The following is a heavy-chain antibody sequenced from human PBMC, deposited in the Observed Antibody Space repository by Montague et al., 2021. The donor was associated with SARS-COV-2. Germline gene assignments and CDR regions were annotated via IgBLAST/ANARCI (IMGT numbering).Heavy chain of an antibody. CDR2: INHSGST. J-gene: IGHJ6*03. CDR1: GGSFSDYY. Sequence: SETLSLTCAVYGGSFSDYYWSWIRQPPGKGLEWSGEINHSGSTNYNTSPKSRGTISVDTSKNQCSLKLSSVTAADTAVYYCARFLRRVVPAATGHCEKNYYYYYMDVWGQGTTVTVSS. V-gene: IGHV4-34*01. CDR3: ARFLRRVVPAATGHCEKNYYYYYMDV. D-gene: IGHD2-2*01.